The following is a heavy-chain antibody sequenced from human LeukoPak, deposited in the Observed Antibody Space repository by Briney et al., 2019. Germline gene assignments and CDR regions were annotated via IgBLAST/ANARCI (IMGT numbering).Heavy chain of an antibody. J-gene: IGHJ4*02. Sequence: PGGSLRLSCAASGFTVSSNYMSWVRQAPGKGLEWVSVIYSGGSTYYADSVKGRFTISRDNSKNTLYLQMNSLRAEDTAVYYCAKDPHPIVGARTHFDYWGQGTLVTVSS. CDR3: AKDPHPIVGARTHFDY. V-gene: IGHV3-66*01. CDR2: IYSGGST. CDR1: GFTVSSNY. D-gene: IGHD1-26*01.